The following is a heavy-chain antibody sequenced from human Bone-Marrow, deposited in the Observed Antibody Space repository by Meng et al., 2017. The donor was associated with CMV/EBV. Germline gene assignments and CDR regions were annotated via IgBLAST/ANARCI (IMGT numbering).Heavy chain of an antibody. V-gene: IGHV1-2*02. CDR2: INPNSGGT. CDR3: ATQHPLGYWSRTSCYPYPRDYYGMDV. Sequence: ASVKVSCKASGYTFPGHYMHWVRQAPAQGLEWMGWINPNSGGTNYAQKLQGRVTLTRDTSISTAYMALSRLRSDDTAVYYCATQHPLGYWSRTSCYPYPRDYYGMDVWGQEATVTVSS. J-gene: IGHJ6*02. CDR1: GYTFPGHY. D-gene: IGHD2-2*01.